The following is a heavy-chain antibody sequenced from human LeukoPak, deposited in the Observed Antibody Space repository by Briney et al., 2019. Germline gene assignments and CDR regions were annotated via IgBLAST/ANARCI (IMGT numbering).Heavy chain of an antibody. CDR3: AKGDYGGSDAFDI. J-gene: IGHJ3*02. D-gene: IGHD4-23*01. Sequence: GGSLRLSRAASGFTFSSYAMSWVRQAPGKGLEWVSAISGSGGSTYYADSVKGRFTISRDNSKNTLYLQMNSLRAEDTAVYYCAKGDYGGSDAFDIWGQGTMVTVSS. CDR2: ISGSGGST. CDR1: GFTFSSYA. V-gene: IGHV3-23*01.